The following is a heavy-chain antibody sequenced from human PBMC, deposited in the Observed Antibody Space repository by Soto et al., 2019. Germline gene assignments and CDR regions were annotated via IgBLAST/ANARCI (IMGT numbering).Heavy chain of an antibody. Sequence: ASVKVSCKASGYNFTGYYMHWVRQAPGQGLEWMGWINPNTGGTHYAQKFQGWVTVTRDTSITTAFMELSRLRSDDTAVYYCARDATDYYDSSLDIWGQGTVVTVSS. V-gene: IGHV1-2*04. CDR3: ARDATDYYDSSLDI. D-gene: IGHD3-22*01. CDR2: INPNTGGT. CDR1: GYNFTGYY. J-gene: IGHJ3*02.